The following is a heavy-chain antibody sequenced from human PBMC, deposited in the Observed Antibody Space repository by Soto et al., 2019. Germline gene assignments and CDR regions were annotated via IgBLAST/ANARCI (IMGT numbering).Heavy chain of an antibody. CDR2: INHSGST. V-gene: IGHV4-34*01. D-gene: IGHD3-3*01. CDR3: ARVIFGHSFLDAFDI. J-gene: IGHJ3*02. Sequence: PSETLSLTCAVYGGSFSGFYWSWIRQPPGKGLEWIGEINHSGSTNYNPSLESRVTISVDTSKNQFSLKLSSVTAADTAVYYCARVIFGHSFLDAFDIWGQGTMVTVSS. CDR1: GGSFSGFY.